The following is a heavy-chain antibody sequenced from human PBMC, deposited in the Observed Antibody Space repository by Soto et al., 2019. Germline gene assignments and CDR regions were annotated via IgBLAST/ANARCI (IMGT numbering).Heavy chain of an antibody. CDR2: ISSSGSTI. J-gene: IGHJ4*02. D-gene: IGHD3-3*01. V-gene: IGHV3-48*03. CDR3: ARPTKYYDFWSGFSLAFDY. CDR1: GFTFSSYE. Sequence: GWSLRLSCAASGFTFSSYEMNWVRQAPGKVRDWVSYISSSGSTIYYADSVKGRFTISRDNAKNSLYLQMKSLSAEDKAVYYCARPTKYYDFWSGFSLAFDYWGQGTLVTVSS.